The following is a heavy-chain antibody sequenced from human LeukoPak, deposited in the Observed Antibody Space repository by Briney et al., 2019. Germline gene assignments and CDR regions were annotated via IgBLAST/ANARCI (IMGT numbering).Heavy chain of an antibody. CDR3: AKDLNRRNYYYYYGMDV. J-gene: IGHJ6*02. V-gene: IGHV3-23*01. Sequence: VRSLRLSCAASGVTLTRDATSCGSPAPGEGLGWGSAICVSGGSRYYADSVKGRFTISRDNSKNTLYLQMNSMRAEDTAVYYCAKDLNRRNYYYYYGMDVWGQGTTVTVSS. CDR1: GVTLTRDA. CDR2: ICVSGGSR.